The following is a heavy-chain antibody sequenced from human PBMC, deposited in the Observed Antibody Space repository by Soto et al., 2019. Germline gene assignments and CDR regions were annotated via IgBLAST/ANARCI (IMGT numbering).Heavy chain of an antibody. CDR1: GFTFSSYA. D-gene: IGHD3-3*01. Sequence: PGGSLRLSCAASGFTFSSYAMSWVRQAPGKGLEWVSAMSGTGGSTYYADSVKGRFTISRDNSKNTLYLQMNSLRTEDTAVYYCARRVTYYGFYNGFGYWGQGTLVTVSS. CDR3: ARRVTYYGFYNGFGY. J-gene: IGHJ4*02. V-gene: IGHV3-23*01. CDR2: MSGTGGST.